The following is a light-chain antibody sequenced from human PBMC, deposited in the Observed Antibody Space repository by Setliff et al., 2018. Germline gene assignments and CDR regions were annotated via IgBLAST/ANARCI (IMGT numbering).Light chain of an antibody. CDR3: QQSYSFPRT. J-gene: IGKJ4*01. Sequence: DIQMTQSPSSLSASVGDRVTVTCRASQSISTYLNWYRQKSGEAPYLLISAASTLQTGVPSRFSGSGSETDFTLTISSLQPEDFATYYCQQSYSFPRTFAGGTKVDIK. CDR1: QSISTY. V-gene: IGKV1-39*01. CDR2: AAS.